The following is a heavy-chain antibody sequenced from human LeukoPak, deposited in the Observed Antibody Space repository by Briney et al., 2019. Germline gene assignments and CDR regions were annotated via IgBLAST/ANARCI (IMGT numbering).Heavy chain of an antibody. J-gene: IGHJ3*02. D-gene: IGHD5-12*01. CDR2: IYHSGST. Sequence: SETLSLTCNVSGVSISTHYWSWIRQSPGKGLEWIGSIYHSGSTYYNPSLKSRVTIAVETSKNQFSLKLSSVTAADKAVYYCARSCRILDIVATIRARLGGNGFDIWGQGTMVTVSS. V-gene: IGHV4-39*07. CDR3: ARSCRILDIVATIRARLGGNGFDI. CDR1: GVSISTHY.